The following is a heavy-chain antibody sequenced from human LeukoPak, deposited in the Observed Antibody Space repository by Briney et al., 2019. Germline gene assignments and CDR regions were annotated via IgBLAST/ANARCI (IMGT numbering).Heavy chain of an antibody. CDR1: GGSISSYY. J-gene: IGHJ4*02. D-gene: IGHD5-24*01. V-gene: IGHV4-4*09. CDR2: IYTSGST. Sequence: SETLSLTCTVSGGSISSYYWSWIRQPPGKGLEWIGYIYTSGSTNYNPSLKSRVTISVDTSKNQFSLKLSSVTAADTAVYYCARHVSDGYNPLGYWGQGTLVTVSS. CDR3: ARHVSDGYNPLGY.